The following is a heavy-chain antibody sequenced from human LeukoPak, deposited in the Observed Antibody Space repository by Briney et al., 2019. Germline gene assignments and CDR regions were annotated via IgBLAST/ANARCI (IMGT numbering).Heavy chain of an antibody. D-gene: IGHD6-13*01. V-gene: IGHV1-69*05. J-gene: IGHJ6*03. CDR3: ASGSSSSWSHYYYYYYMDV. Sequence: SVKVSCKASRGTFSSYAISWVRQAPGQGLEWMGGIIPIFGTANYAQKFQGRVTITTDESTSTAYMELSSLRSEDTAVYYCASGSSSSWSHYYYYYYMDVWGKGTTVTVSS. CDR2: IIPIFGTA. CDR1: RGTFSSYA.